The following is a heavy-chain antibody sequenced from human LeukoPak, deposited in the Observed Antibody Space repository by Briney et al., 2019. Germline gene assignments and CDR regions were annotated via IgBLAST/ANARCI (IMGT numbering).Heavy chain of an antibody. J-gene: IGHJ3*02. CDR2: IYYSGST. D-gene: IGHD3-22*01. CDR1: GGSISSYY. V-gene: IGHV4-59*01. Sequence: SETLSLTCTVSGGSISSYYWSWIRQPPGKGLEWIGYIYYSGSTNYNPSLKSRVTISVDTSKNQFSLKLSSVTAADTAVYYCARAFVIVVIRGAFDIWGQGTMVTVSS. CDR3: ARAFVIVVIRGAFDI.